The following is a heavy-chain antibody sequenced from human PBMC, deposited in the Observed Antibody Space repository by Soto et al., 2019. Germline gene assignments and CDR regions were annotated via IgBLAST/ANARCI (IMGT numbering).Heavy chain of an antibody. Sequence: SETLSLTCTVSGGSISSYYWSWIRQPPGKGLEWIGYIYYSGSTNYNPSLKSRVTISVDTSKNQFSLKLSSVTAADTAVYYCARVRTLAVHYYYYYYMDVWGKGTTVTVSS. V-gene: IGHV4-59*01. J-gene: IGHJ6*03. CDR2: IYYSGST. D-gene: IGHD6-19*01. CDR3: ARVRTLAVHYYYYYYMDV. CDR1: GGSISSYY.